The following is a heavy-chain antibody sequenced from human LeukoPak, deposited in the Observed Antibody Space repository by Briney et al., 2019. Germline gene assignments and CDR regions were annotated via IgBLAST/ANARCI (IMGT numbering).Heavy chain of an antibody. CDR2: IYHSGST. CDR3: AMQEDDYGDYPLVY. V-gene: IGHV4-4*02. Sequence: SGTLSLTCAVSGGSISSSNWWSWVRQPPGKGLEWIGEIYHSGSTNYNPSLKSRVTISVDTSKNQFSLKLSSVTAADTAVYYCAMQEDDYGDYPLVYWGPGTLVTVSS. D-gene: IGHD4-17*01. CDR1: GGSISSSNW. J-gene: IGHJ4*02.